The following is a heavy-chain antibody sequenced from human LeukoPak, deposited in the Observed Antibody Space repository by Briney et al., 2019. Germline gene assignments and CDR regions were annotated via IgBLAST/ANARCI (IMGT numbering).Heavy chain of an antibody. CDR2: MNPNSGNT. CDR1: GYTFTSYD. Sequence: ASVKVSCKASGYTFTSYDINWVRQATGQGLEWMGWMNPNSGNTGYAQKFQGRVTMTRNTSISNAYMELSSLRSEDTAVYYCATRITTVRGVQKTYGIDVWGHGTTLTVSS. V-gene: IGHV1-8*01. D-gene: IGHD3-10*01. CDR3: ATRITTVRGVQKTYGIDV. J-gene: IGHJ6*02.